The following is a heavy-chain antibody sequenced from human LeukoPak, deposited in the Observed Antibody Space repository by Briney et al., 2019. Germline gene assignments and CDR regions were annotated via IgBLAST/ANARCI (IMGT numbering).Heavy chain of an antibody. CDR3: ARDQCSSTSCQGYFDH. J-gene: IGHJ4*02. Sequence: PGGSLRLSCAASGFTFSSYSMSWVRQAPGKGLEWVAVISYDGSNKYYADSVKGRFTISRDNSKNTLYLQMNSLREEDTAVYYCARDQCSSTSCQGYFDHWGQGTLVTVSS. D-gene: IGHD2-2*01. CDR1: GFTFSSYS. CDR2: ISYDGSNK. V-gene: IGHV3-30-3*01.